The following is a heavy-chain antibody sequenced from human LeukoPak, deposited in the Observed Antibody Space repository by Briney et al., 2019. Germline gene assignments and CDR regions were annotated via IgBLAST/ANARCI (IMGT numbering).Heavy chain of an antibody. Sequence: SVKVSCKASGGTFSSYAISWVRQAPGQGLEWMGGIIPIFGTANYAQKFQGRVTITTDESTSTAYMELSSLRSDDTAVYYCAREGAYCSSTSCHLQNWFDPWGQGTLVTVSS. D-gene: IGHD2-2*01. J-gene: IGHJ5*02. CDR1: GGTFSSYA. CDR2: IIPIFGTA. V-gene: IGHV1-69*05. CDR3: AREGAYCSSTSCHLQNWFDP.